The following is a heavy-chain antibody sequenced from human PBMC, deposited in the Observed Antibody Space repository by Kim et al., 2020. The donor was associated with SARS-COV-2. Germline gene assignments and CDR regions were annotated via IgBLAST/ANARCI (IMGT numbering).Heavy chain of an antibody. V-gene: IGHV3-9*01. CDR3: AKGSISSSTFDY. D-gene: IGHD6-6*01. CDR2: ISWDSGII. J-gene: IGHJ4*02. Sequence: GGSLRLSCAASGFTFDAYAMHWVRQVPGKGLEWVAGISWDSGIIDYGDSVKGRFTISRDNAKKSLYLQLDSLRGEDTAFYYCAKGSISSSTFDYWGQGTLVTVSS. CDR1: GFTFDAYA.